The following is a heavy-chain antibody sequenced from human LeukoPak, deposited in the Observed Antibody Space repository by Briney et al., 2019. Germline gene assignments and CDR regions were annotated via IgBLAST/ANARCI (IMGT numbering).Heavy chain of an antibody. V-gene: IGHV3-30*18. Sequence: PGGSLRLSCAASGFTFSSYSMNWVRQAPGKGLEWVAVISYDGSNKYYADSVKGRFTISRDNSKNTLYLQMNSLRAEDTAVYYCAKGDIVATELDYWGQGTLVTVSS. CDR2: ISYDGSNK. CDR1: GFTFSSYS. CDR3: AKGDIVATELDY. D-gene: IGHD5-12*01. J-gene: IGHJ4*02.